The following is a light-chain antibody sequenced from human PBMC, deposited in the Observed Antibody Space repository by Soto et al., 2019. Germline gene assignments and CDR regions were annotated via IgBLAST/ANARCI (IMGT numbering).Light chain of an antibody. CDR2: KAS. V-gene: IGKV1-5*03. Sequence: QFMQFASSLAVSVFDPCTLAFRASQSISSWLAWYQQKPGKAPNLLIHKASHLESGVPSRFSGSGSGTEFTLTICSLQPDDFATYYSQQSNSYSEAFCQGTKVDI. J-gene: IGKJ1*01. CDR3: QQSNSYSEA. CDR1: QSISSW.